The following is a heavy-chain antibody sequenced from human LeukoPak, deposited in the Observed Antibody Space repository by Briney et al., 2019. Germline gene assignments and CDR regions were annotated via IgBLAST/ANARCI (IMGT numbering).Heavy chain of an antibody. V-gene: IGHV4-59*01. D-gene: IGHD5-24*01. CDR2: IYYSGST. CDR1: GGSISSYY. CDR3: ARGPRWLQPLDY. Sequence: SETLSPTCTVSGGSISSYYWSWIRQPPGKGLEWIGYIYYSGSTNYNPSLKSRVTISVDKSKNRFSLKLSSVTAADPAVYYWARGPRWLQPLDYWGQGTLVTVSS. J-gene: IGHJ4*02.